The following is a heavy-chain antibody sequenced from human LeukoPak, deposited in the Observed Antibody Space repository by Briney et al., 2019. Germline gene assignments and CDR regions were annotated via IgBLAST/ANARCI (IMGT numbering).Heavy chain of an antibody. CDR2: IYTSGST. CDR3: ATYCSSTSCYGAFDI. J-gene: IGHJ3*02. D-gene: IGHD2-2*01. CDR1: GGSISSGSYY. Sequence: SETLSLTCTVSGGSISSGSYYWSWIRQPAGKGLEWIGRIYTSGSTNYNPSLKSRVTISVDTSKNQFSLKLSSVTAADTAVYYCATYCSSTSCYGAFDIWDQGTMVTVSS. V-gene: IGHV4-61*02.